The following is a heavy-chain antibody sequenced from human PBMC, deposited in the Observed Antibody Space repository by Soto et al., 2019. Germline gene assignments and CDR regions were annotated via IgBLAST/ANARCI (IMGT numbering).Heavy chain of an antibody. D-gene: IGHD2-2*01. J-gene: IGHJ6*02. V-gene: IGHV4-59*01. CDR3: AREAIVVVPAAHSYYYYGMDV. Sequence: SETLSLTCTVSGGSISSYYWSWIRQPPGKGLEWIGYIYYSGSTNYNPSLKSRVTISVDTSKNQFSLKLSSVTAADTAVYYCAREAIVVVPAAHSYYYYGMDVWGQGTTVTVSS. CDR1: GGSISSYY. CDR2: IYYSGST.